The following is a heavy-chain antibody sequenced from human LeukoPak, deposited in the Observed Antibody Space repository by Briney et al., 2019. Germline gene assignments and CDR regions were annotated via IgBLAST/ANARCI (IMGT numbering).Heavy chain of an antibody. V-gene: IGHV1-2*02. D-gene: IGHD3-22*01. CDR3: ARVYLGMYCYGSRGYSHLVH. CDR1: GYTFTDYY. J-gene: IGHJ4*02. CDR2: INPNSGGT. Sequence: ASVKVSCKASGYTFTDYYMHWVRQAPGQGREWMGWINPNSGGTNYAQKFQGRVTMTRDTSISTAYMELSRLRSDDTAVYYCARVYLGMYCYGSRGYSHLVHWGQRTLVTVSS.